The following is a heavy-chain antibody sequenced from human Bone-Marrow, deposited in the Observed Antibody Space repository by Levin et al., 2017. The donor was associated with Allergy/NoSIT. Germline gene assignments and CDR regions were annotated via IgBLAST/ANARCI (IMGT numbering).Heavy chain of an antibody. V-gene: IGHV3-33*01. D-gene: IGHD3-10*01. CDR3: AREGEDGSGTLFDK. CDR1: GFSFRSYG. J-gene: IGHJ4*02. CDR2: VWNDGRKT. Sequence: TGGSLRLSCSASGFSFRSYGMHWVRQAPGKGLEWVAVVWNDGRKTYYGDSVKGRFTISRDNSNNTLYLHLDFLRGEDTAVYYCAREGEDGSGTLFDKWGQGTLVTVSS.